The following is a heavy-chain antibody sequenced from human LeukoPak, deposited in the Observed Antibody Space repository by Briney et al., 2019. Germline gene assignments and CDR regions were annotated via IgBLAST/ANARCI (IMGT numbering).Heavy chain of an antibody. D-gene: IGHD6-13*01. J-gene: IGHJ6*03. Sequence: GESLKISCKGSGYTFDTYWIGWVRQMPGQGLEWMGIIYPDDSNTIYGPSFQGQVTISADKSINTAYPEWSSLKASDTAIYYCARQGAAGKYYYYYMDVWGKGTTVTVSS. CDR2: IYPDDSNT. CDR1: GYTFDTYW. V-gene: IGHV5-51*01. CDR3: ARQGAAGKYYYYYMDV.